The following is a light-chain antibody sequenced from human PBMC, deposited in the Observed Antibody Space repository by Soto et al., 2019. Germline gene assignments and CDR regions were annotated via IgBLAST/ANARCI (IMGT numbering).Light chain of an antibody. V-gene: IGLV1-40*01. J-gene: IGLJ2*01. CDR2: GNK. Sequence: QSVLTQPPSVSGAPGQRVTISCTGSSSNLGSGHDVHWYQQLPGTAPKPLIYGNKNRPSGVPDRFSGSKSGTSASLAITGLQAEDEADYYCQSYDTGLTGHVLFGGGTKLTVL. CDR1: SSNLGSGHD. CDR3: QSYDTGLTGHVL.